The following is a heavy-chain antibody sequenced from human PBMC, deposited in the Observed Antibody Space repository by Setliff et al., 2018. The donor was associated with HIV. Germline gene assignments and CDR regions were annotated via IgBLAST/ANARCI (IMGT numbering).Heavy chain of an antibody. CDR1: GGSISNYY. CDR2: IHTTGST. V-gene: IGHV4-4*07. D-gene: IGHD3-16*01. J-gene: IGHJ4*02. Sequence: PSETLSLTCTVSGGSISNYYWSWIRLPAGKGLEWIGQIHTTGSTNYNPSLKSRVTISIDTSKNQFSLKLTSLTAADTAVYFCARQAERDDDSYLDYWGQGTLVTVSS. CDR3: ARQAERDDDSYLDY.